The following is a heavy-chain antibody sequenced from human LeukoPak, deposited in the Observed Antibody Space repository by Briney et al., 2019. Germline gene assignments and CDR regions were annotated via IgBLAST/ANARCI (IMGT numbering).Heavy chain of an antibody. D-gene: IGHD2-8*02. Sequence: PGGSLRLSCAASGFAISPYAMAWVRQAPGKGLEWISSLSSGRSPSYSDSLEGRLTMSSDNARNTLYLQMDNLRGEDTAMYYCARQLGYCAAGTCYFDSWGHGTQVTVS. CDR2: LSSGRSP. CDR1: GFAISPYA. CDR3: ARQLGYCAAGTCYFDS. V-gene: IGHV3-69-1*01. J-gene: IGHJ4*01.